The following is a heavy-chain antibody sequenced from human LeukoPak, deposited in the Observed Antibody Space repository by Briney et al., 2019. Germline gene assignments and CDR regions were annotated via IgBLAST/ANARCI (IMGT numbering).Heavy chain of an antibody. V-gene: IGHV3-7*03. J-gene: IGHJ5*01. CDR2: INQDGSDR. Sequence: PGGSLRLSCAVSGFTFSNYWMIWVRQAPGKGLEWVANINQDGSDRYYVDSVKGRFTISRDNAENSLYLQMNSLRAEDTAVYYCARGKYYWNGGGWFDSWGQGTLVTVSS. D-gene: IGHD1-1*01. CDR3: ARGKYYWNGGGWFDS. CDR1: GFTFSNYW.